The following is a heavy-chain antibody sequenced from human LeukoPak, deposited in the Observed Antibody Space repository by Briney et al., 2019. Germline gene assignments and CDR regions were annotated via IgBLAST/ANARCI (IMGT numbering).Heavy chain of an antibody. J-gene: IGHJ6*03. D-gene: IGHD2-2*03. CDR3: ACGFCTTTRCYEHYNYYYMDV. CDR1: GFTFSSYA. V-gene: IGHV3-21*01. CDR2: ISSSSSYT. Sequence: GGSLRLSCAASGFTFSSYAMSWVRQAPGKGLEWVSSISSSSSYTYYSDSVKGRFTISRDNAKNSLYLQMTSLRAEDTAAYYCACGFCTTTRCYEHYNYYYMDVWGKGTTVTVSS.